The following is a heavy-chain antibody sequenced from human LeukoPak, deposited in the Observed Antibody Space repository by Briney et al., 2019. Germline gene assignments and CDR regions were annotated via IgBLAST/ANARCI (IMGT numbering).Heavy chain of an antibody. D-gene: IGHD2-2*01. J-gene: IGHJ3*02. CDR2: ISSSSSYI. V-gene: IGHV3-21*01. CDR1: GFTFSSYS. Sequence: PGGSLRLSCAASGFTFSSYSMNWVRQAPGKGLEWVSSISSSSSYIYYADSVKGRFTISRDNAKNSLYLQMNSLRAEDTAVYYCAREYCCSTSCDAFDIWGQGTMVTVSS. CDR3: AREYCCSTSCDAFDI.